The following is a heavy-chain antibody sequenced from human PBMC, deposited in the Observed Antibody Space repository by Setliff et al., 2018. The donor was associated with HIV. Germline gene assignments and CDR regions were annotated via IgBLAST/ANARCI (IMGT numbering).Heavy chain of an antibody. V-gene: IGHV4-38-2*02. CDR2: IYHNGNT. Sequence: SETLSLTCTVSSYSISSGYFWGWIRQPPGKGLEWIGTIYHNGNTYYNPSLKSRVTISVDTSKNQFSLKLNSVTAADTAVYYCAVYNTGSSKDHYWGQGTPVTVSS. CDR3: AVYNTGSSKDHY. CDR1: SYSISSGYF. D-gene: IGHD2-8*02. J-gene: IGHJ4*02.